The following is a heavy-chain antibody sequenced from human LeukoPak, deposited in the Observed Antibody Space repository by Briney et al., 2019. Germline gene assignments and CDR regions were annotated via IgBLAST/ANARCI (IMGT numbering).Heavy chain of an antibody. CDR1: GYTFTNYD. V-gene: IGHV1-8*01. CDR3: ARGDSGGFGY. J-gene: IGHJ4*02. D-gene: IGHD3-16*01. Sequence: ASVKVSCKASGYTFTNYDINWVRQATGQGLEWMGWMNPNSGNTGYAQNFQGRITMTRDTSISTAYMELSSLRSEDTAVYYCARGDSGGFGYWGQGTLVTVSS. CDR2: MNPNSGNT.